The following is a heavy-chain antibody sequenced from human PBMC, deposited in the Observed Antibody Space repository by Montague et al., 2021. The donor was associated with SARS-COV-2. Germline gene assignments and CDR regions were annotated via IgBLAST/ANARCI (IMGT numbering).Heavy chain of an antibody. CDR1: GDSISSTHHY. CDR2: IFYSGST. V-gene: IGHV4-39*01. CDR3: ARHLRVGNRWNGFEAGY. Sequence: SETLSLTCTVSGDSISSTHHYWAWMRQPPGKGLEWIASIFYSGSTYYNPSLKSRVTISVDTSKNLFSLQLNSVTPADTSVYYCARHLRVGNRWNGFEAGYWGQGALVSVSS. D-gene: IGHD1-1*01. J-gene: IGHJ4*02.